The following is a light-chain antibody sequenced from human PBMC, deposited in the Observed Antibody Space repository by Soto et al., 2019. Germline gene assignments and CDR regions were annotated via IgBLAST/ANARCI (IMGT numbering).Light chain of an antibody. CDR3: GAYTSSNTRV. CDR2: EVT. CDR1: NSDVGGYDY. J-gene: IGLJ1*01. Sequence: QSALTQPASVSGSPGQSITISCTGTNSDVGGYDYVSWYQQHPGKAPKLMIYEVTYRPSGVSNRFSGSKSGNTASLTISGLQAEDEADYYCGAYTSSNTRVFGTGTKVTVL. V-gene: IGLV2-14*01.